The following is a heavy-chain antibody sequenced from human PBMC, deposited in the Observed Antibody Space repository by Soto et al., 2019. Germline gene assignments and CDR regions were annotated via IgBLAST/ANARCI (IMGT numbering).Heavy chain of an antibody. CDR2: ISAYNGNT. Sequence: QVQLVQSGAEVKKPGASVKVSCKASGYTFTSYGISWVRQAPGQGLEWMGWISAYNGNTHDAQKLQGRATITTDTSTSTADMELRSLRSDDTAVYYCARSYGSGYNDDYWCQGTLVTVSS. CDR1: GYTFTSYG. D-gene: IGHD3-10*01. J-gene: IGHJ4*02. CDR3: ARSYGSGYNDDY. V-gene: IGHV1-18*01.